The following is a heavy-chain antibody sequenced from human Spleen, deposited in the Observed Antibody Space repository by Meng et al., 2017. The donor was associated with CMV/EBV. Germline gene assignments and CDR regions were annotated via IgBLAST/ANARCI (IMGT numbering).Heavy chain of an antibody. CDR1: GGSFNGYY. V-gene: IGHV4-34*01. CDR3: ARGAIFGVENWFDP. CDR2: INHSGST. Sequence: SETLSLTCAVYGGSFNGYYWSWIRQPPGKGLEWIGEINHSGSTNYNPSLKTRVTISVDTSKNQFSLKLSSVTAADTALYYCARGAIFGVENWFDPWGQGTLVTVSS. J-gene: IGHJ5*02. D-gene: IGHD3-3*01.